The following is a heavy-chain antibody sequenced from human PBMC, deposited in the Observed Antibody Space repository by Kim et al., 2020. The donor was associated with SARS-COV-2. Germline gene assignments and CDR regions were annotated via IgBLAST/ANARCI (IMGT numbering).Heavy chain of an antibody. V-gene: IGHV3-30*18. J-gene: IGHJ6*02. CDR2: ISYDGSNK. CDR3: AKASPPKVLLWFGELPLAGMDV. D-gene: IGHD3-10*01. Sequence: GGSLRHSCAAFGFTFSSYGMHWVRQAPGKGLEWVAVISYDGSNKYYADSVKGRFTISRDNSKNTLYLQMNSLRAEDTAVYYCAKASPPKVLLWFGELPLAGMDVWGQGTTVTVSS. CDR1: GFTFSSYG.